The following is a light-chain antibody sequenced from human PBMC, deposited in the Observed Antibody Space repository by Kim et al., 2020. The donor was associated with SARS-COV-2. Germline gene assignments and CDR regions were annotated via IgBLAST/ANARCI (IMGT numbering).Light chain of an antibody. CDR2: SND. CDR3: AARDDSLNDVV. Sequence: GQRVTISCSARSPNIGRNTVTWYQHLPGTAPKLLIYSNDHRPSGVPDRISGSKSGTSASLAINGLQSEDEADYYCAARDDSLNDVVFGGGTQLTVL. CDR1: SPNIGRNT. V-gene: IGLV1-44*01. J-gene: IGLJ2*01.